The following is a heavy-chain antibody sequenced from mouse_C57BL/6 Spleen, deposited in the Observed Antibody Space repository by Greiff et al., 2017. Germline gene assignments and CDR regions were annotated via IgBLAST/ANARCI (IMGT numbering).Heavy chain of an antibody. CDR2: ITPNNGGT. V-gene: IGHV1-18*01. CDR3: ARSASADDYYGRRDY. Sequence: VQLQQSGPELVKPGASVKIPCKASGYTFTDYNMDWVKQSHGKSLEWIGDITPNNGGTIYNQKFKGKATLTVDTSSSTAYMELRSRTSEDTAVYYGARSASADDYYGRRDYWGQGTSVTVSS. CDR1: GYTFTDYN. J-gene: IGHJ4*01. D-gene: IGHD1-1*01.